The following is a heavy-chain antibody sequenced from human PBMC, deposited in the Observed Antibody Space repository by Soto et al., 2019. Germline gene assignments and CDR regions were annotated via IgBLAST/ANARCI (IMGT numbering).Heavy chain of an antibody. CDR2: INPSGGST. J-gene: IGHJ4*02. V-gene: IGHV1-46*01. CDR3: ARDFRYVVVPAAIFIRSPYFDY. D-gene: IGHD2-2*02. Sequence: QVQLVQSGAEVKKPGASVKVSCKASGYTFTSYYMHWVRQAPGQGLGWMGIINPSGGSTRYAQKFQGRVTMTRDTSTSTVYMELSSLRSEDTAVYYCARDFRYVVVPAAIFIRSPYFDYWGQGTLVTVSS. CDR1: GYTFTSYY.